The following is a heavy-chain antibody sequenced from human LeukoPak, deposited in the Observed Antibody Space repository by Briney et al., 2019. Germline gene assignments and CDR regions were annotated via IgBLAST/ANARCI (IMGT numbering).Heavy chain of an antibody. CDR2: ISTGGGSA. V-gene: IGHV3-23*01. Sequence: QAGGSLRLSCSASGFTFSSYAMNWVRQAPGKGLEWVSSISTGGGSAFYADSVKGRFTIFRDSSNSALFLQMSSLRVEDTATYYCVKGTSWTSPYFYMDVWGKGTTVTVSS. CDR3: VKGTSWTSPYFYMDV. CDR1: GFTFSSYA. J-gene: IGHJ6*03. D-gene: IGHD1-7*01.